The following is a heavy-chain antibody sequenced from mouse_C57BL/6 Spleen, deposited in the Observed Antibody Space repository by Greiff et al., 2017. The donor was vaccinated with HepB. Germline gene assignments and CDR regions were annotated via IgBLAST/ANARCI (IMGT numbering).Heavy chain of an antibody. CDR3: AREGVYYYGSSSPFDY. V-gene: IGHV1-52*01. CDR2: IDPSDSET. D-gene: IGHD1-1*01. J-gene: IGHJ2*01. Sequence: VQLQQPGAELVRPGSSVKLSCKASGYTFTSYWMHWVKQRPIQGLEWIGNIDPSDSETHYNQKFKDKATLTVDKSSSTAYMQLSSLTSEDSAVYYCAREGVYYYGSSSPFDYWGQGTTLTVSS. CDR1: GYTFTSYW.